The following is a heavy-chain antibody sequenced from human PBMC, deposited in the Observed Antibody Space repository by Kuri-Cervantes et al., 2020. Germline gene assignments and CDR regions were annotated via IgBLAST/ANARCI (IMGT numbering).Heavy chain of an antibody. CDR3: ARDDYLENSNFDY. CDR1: GFTFSSYA. D-gene: IGHD1-1*01. CDR2: ISYDGSNK. Sequence: GESLKISCAASGFTFSSYAMHWVRQAPGKGLGWVAVISYDGSNKYYADSVKGRFTISRDNSKNTLYLQMNSLRAEDTAVYYCARDDYLENSNFDYWGQGTLVTVSS. J-gene: IGHJ4*02. V-gene: IGHV3-30-3*01.